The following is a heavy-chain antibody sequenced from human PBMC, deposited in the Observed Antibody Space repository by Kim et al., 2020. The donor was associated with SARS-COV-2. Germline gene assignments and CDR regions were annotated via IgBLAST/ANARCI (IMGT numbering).Heavy chain of an antibody. V-gene: IGHV3-48*02. J-gene: IGHJ5*02. CDR3: ARDVPHSSSSSFAWSYWFDP. D-gene: IGHD6-6*01. Sequence: RFTISRDNAKNSLYLQMNSLRDEDTAVYYCARDVPHSSSSSFAWSYWFDPWGQGTLVTVSS.